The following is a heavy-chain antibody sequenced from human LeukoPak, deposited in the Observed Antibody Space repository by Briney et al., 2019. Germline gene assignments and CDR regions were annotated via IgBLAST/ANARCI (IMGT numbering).Heavy chain of an antibody. CDR1: GFSFSSYA. V-gene: IGHV3-23*01. J-gene: IGHJ4*02. CDR3: AKQLGYCSDGSCYFPY. Sequence: GGSLRLSCAASGFSFSSYAMTWARQAPVEGLEWVSAISGDGTRTYYADSVKGRFTISRDNSKSTLCLQMNSLRAEDTAVYYCAKQLGYCSDGSCYFPYWGQGTLVTVSS. CDR2: ISGDGTRT. D-gene: IGHD2-15*01.